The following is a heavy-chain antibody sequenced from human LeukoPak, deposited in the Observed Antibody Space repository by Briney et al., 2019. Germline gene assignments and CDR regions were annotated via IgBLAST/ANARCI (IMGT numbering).Heavy chain of an antibody. J-gene: IGHJ6*03. Sequence: GRPLRLSCAAAGFTFDDYAMHWVRQAPGKGLEWVSTINWNSGRMEYADSVKGRFTISRDNAKNSLYLQMNSLRDEDTALYYCAKDGQRRAVSVVTYMDVWGKGTTVTVSS. CDR3: AKDGQRRAVSVVTYMDV. CDR2: INWNSGRM. CDR1: GFTFDDYA. V-gene: IGHV3-9*01. D-gene: IGHD6-19*01.